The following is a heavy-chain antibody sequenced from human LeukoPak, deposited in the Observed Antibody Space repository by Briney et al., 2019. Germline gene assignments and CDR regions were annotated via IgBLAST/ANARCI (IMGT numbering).Heavy chain of an antibody. CDR2: IYYSGST. D-gene: IGHD3-10*01. CDR1: GGSISSYY. Sequence: PSETLSLTCTVSGGSISSYYWSWIRQPPGKGLEWIGYIYYSGSTNYNPSLKSRVTISVDTSKNQFSLKLSSVTAADTAVYYCARDYYGSESNWFDPWGQGTLVTVSS. J-gene: IGHJ5*02. CDR3: ARDYYGSESNWFDP. V-gene: IGHV4-59*01.